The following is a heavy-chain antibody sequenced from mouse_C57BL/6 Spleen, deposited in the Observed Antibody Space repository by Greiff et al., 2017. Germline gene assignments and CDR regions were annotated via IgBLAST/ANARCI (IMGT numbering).Heavy chain of an antibody. CDR1: GYTFTDYY. V-gene: IGHV1-76*01. CDR3: ARTGTVVPYAMDD. D-gene: IGHD1-1*01. CDR2: IYPGSGNT. J-gene: IGHJ4*01. Sequence: QVQLQQSGAELVRPGASVKLSCKASGYTFTDYYINWVKQRPGQGLEWIARIYPGSGNTYYNEKFKGKATLTAEKSSSTAYMQLSSLTSEDSAVYFCARTGTVVPYAMDDWGKGTSVTVS.